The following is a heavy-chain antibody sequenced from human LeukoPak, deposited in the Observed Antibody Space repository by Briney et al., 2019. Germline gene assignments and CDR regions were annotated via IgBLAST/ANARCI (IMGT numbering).Heavy chain of an antibody. CDR2: ISSSSSYI. V-gene: IGHV3-21*01. D-gene: IGHD3-10*01. CDR1: GFTFSSYN. J-gene: IGHJ4*02. Sequence: GGSLRLSCAASGFTFSSYNMNWVRQAPGKGLEWVSCISSSSSYIYYADSMKGRFTIYRDNAKNSLYLQMNSLRAEDTAVYYCARDGITLVRGVIIHFDYWGQGTLATVSP. CDR3: ARDGITLVRGVIIHFDY.